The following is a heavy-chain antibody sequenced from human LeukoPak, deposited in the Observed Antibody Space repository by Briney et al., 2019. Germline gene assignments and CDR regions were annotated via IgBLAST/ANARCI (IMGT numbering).Heavy chain of an antibody. D-gene: IGHD6-19*01. CDR1: XXXXXXXX. J-gene: IGHJ6*02. CDR3: AXGAGHYYYYGLDV. V-gene: IGHV3-23*01. CDR2: IXXSXXXT. Sequence: GGSLRLSCAAXXXXXXXXXXXXVXXXXXXXXXXXXXIXXSXXXTXXADSVXGRXTXSRDSSENTLYLQMSSLRAEDTAVYYCAXGAGHYYYYGLDVWGQGTTVTVSS.